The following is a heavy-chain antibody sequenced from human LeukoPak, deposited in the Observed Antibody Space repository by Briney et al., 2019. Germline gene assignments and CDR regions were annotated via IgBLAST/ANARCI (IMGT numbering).Heavy chain of an antibody. CDR1: GYTFTGYY. V-gene: IGHV1-2*02. J-gene: IGHJ5*02. CDR3: ARDHKKRNFPIGYCSSTSCHNWFDP. Sequence: ASVKVSCKASGYTFTGYYMHWVRQAPGQGLEWMGWINPNSGGTNYAQKFQGRVTMTRDTSISTAYMELSRLRSDDTAVYYCARDHKKRNFPIGYCSSTSCHNWFDPWGQGTLVTVSS. CDR2: INPNSGGT. D-gene: IGHD2-2*01.